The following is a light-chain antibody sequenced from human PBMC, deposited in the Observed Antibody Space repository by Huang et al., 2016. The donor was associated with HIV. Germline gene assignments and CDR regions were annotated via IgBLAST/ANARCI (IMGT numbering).Light chain of an antibody. CDR1: QSLLNNNGYNY. Sequence: DIVMTQSPLSLPVTPGEPASISCRSSQSLLNNNGYNYLDWYLQKPGQSPQVLIYWGFNRASGVPDRFSGSGSGTDFTLKISRVEAEDVGVYYCMQALQTPYTFGQGTKLEIK. CDR2: WGF. V-gene: IGKV2-28*01. J-gene: IGKJ2*01. CDR3: MQALQTPYT.